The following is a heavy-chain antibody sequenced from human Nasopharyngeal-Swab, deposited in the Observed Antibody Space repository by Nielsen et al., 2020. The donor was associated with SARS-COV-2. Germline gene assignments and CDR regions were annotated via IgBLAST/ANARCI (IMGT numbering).Heavy chain of an antibody. CDR3: ARDHGGGYTYSFFDY. V-gene: IGHV3-30*03. J-gene: IGHJ4*02. CDR1: GFVFGHSG. D-gene: IGHD5-18*01. CDR2: TSFDVKRK. Sequence: GESLKISCAASGFVFGHSGMHWVRQAPGKGPEWVAATSFDVKRKDYAVSVKGRFTVSRDNSRNTLYLQMDSLTPEDTAVYYCARDHGGGYTYSFFDYWGQGTLVTVSS.